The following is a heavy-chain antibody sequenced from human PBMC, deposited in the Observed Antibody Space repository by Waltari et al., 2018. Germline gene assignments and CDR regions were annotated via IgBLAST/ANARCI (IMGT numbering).Heavy chain of an antibody. CDR1: GGSIRSYS. CDR3: ARDHIAASGDYYYGMDA. CDR2: IYSSGST. Sequence: QVQLQESGPGLVKPSETLSLTCTVSGGSIRSYSWSWIRKPPGKGLDWIGYIYSSGSTNYNPSLKSRVTISVDTSKNQFSLKLSSVTAADTAVYYCARDHIAASGDYYYGMDAWGQGTTVTVSS. J-gene: IGHJ6*02. D-gene: IGHD6-13*01. V-gene: IGHV4-59*01.